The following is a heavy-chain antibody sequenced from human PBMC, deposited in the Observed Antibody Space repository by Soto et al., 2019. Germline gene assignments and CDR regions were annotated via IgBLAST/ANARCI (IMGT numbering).Heavy chain of an antibody. CDR1: GGTFSSYA. V-gene: IGHV1-69*06. J-gene: IGHJ6*02. D-gene: IGHD6-19*01. CDR2: IIPIFGTA. CDR3: ARDIAVAGTGRYYYYYGMDV. Sequence: SVKVSCKASGGTFSSYAISWVRQAPGQGLEWMGGIIPIFGTANYAQKFQGRVTITADKSTSTAYMELSSLRPEDTAVYYCARDIAVAGTGRYYYYYGMDVWGQGTTVTVSS.